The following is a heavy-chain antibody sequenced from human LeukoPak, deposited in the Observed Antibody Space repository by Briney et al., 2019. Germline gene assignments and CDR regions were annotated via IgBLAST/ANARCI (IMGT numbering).Heavy chain of an antibody. CDR1: GGSFSNYC. Sequence: SETLSLTCAVYGGSFSNYCWTWIRQPPGKGLEWIGEINHSGSTNYNPSLKSRVTISVDTSKNQFSLKLSSVTVADTAVYYCARGPGEDYWGQGTLVSVSS. V-gene: IGHV4-34*01. J-gene: IGHJ4*02. CDR2: INHSGST. CDR3: ARGPGEDY. D-gene: IGHD3-16*01.